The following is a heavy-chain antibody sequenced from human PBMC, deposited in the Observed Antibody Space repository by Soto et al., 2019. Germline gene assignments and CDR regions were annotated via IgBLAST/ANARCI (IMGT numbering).Heavy chain of an antibody. Sequence: PSVKVSCKASGYTFTSYDINWVRQATGQGLEWMGWMNPNSGNTGYAQRFQGRVTMTRNTSISTAYMELSSLRSEDTAVYYCASHYCSSTSCYARGAFDIWGQGTMVTVSS. J-gene: IGHJ3*02. D-gene: IGHD2-2*01. CDR2: MNPNSGNT. CDR1: GYTFTSYD. V-gene: IGHV1-8*01. CDR3: ASHYCSSTSCYARGAFDI.